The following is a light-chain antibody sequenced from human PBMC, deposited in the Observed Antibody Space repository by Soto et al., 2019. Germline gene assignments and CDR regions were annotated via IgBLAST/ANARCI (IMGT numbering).Light chain of an antibody. V-gene: IGKV1-39*01. CDR2: GVS. Sequence: DIQLTQSPSSLSAAVGDRVTISCRTSQSVGVCLNWYQQKPGGAPRLLIFGVSGLQGGVPSRFAGGGSRADCTLAINDLQVEDLATYFFQQRYASMWTFGQGTRVEI. CDR3: QQRYASMWT. J-gene: IGKJ1*01. CDR1: QSVGVC.